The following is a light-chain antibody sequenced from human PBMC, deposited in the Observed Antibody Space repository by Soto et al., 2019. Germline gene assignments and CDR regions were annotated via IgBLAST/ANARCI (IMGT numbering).Light chain of an antibody. Sequence: RPTLTCRASQSVSASYLAWYQQKPGQAPRLIIHGASSRATGIPDRFSGSGSGTDFTLTSTGLPHEDSAVYCCQQYVGSITFGQGRLLEVK. V-gene: IGKV3-20*01. CDR1: QSVSASY. CDR2: GAS. J-gene: IGKJ5*01. CDR3: QQYVGSIT.